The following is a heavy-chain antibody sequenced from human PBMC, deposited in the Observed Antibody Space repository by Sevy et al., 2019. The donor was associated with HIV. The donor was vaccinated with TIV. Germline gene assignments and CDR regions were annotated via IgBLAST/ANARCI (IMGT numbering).Heavy chain of an antibody. CDR2: ISYDGNNK. D-gene: IGHD3-16*01. J-gene: IGHJ6*02. Sequence: GGSLRLSCAASGFTFSSYAMHWLRQAPGKGLEWVAFISYDGNNKYADFVKGRFTISRDNSKNTLYLQMNSLRAEDTAVYYCARDGSSGGLFLKDYYYFGMDVWGQRTTVTVSS. CDR3: ARDGSSGGLFLKDYYYFGMDV. V-gene: IGHV3-30*03. CDR1: GFTFSSYA.